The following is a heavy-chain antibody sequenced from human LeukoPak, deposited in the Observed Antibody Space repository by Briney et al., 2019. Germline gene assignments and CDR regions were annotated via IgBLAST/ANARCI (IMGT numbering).Heavy chain of an antibody. J-gene: IGHJ4*02. CDR2: ISSSGSTI. CDR3: ARDSPTTVVTYDY. V-gene: IGHV3-48*03. CDR1: GFTFSSYE. D-gene: IGHD4-23*01. Sequence: GGSLRLSCAASGFTFSSYEMNWVRQAPGKGLEWVSYISSSGSTIYYADSVKGRFTISRDNAKNSLYLQMNSLRAEGTAVYYCARDSPTTVVTYDYWGQGTLVTVSS.